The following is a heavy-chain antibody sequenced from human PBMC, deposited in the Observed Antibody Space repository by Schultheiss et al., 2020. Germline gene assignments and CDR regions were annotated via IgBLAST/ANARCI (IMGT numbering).Heavy chain of an antibody. CDR1: GFTFSSYA. Sequence: GESLKISCAASGFTFSSYAMSWVRQAPGKGLEWVAFIRYDGSNKYYADSVKGRFTISRDNSKNSLYLQMNSLRAEDTAVYYCARDGVTMIVVPYFDYWGQGTLVTVSS. V-gene: IGHV3-30*02. CDR2: IRYDGSNK. D-gene: IGHD3-22*01. J-gene: IGHJ4*02. CDR3: ARDGVTMIVVPYFDY.